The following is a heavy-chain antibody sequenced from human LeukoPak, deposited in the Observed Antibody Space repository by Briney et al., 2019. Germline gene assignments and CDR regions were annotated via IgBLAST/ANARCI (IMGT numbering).Heavy chain of an antibody. V-gene: IGHV3-33*08. CDR1: GFTFSSYG. D-gene: IGHD3-10*01. Sequence: GGSLRLSCAASGFTFSSYGMHWVRQAPGKGLEWVAVIWYDGSNKYYADSVKGRFTISRDNSKNTLYLQMNSLRAEDTAVYSCARDRESGLYYFDYWGQGTLVTVSS. CDR3: ARDRESGLYYFDY. J-gene: IGHJ4*02. CDR2: IWYDGSNK.